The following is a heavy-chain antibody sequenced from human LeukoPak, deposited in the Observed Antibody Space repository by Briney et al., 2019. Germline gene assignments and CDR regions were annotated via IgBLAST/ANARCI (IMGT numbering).Heavy chain of an antibody. D-gene: IGHD3-10*01. CDR2: INTDGSIS. Sequence: GGSLRLSCAASGFTFSDYWIHWVRQAPGKGLVWVSRINTDGSISNYADSVKGRFSISRDNAKNTLYLQMSSLRAEDTAVYYCARDRGPRTGFMVREAYDYWGQGTLVTVSS. J-gene: IGHJ4*02. V-gene: IGHV3-74*01. CDR3: ARDRGPRTGFMVREAYDY. CDR1: GFTFSDYW.